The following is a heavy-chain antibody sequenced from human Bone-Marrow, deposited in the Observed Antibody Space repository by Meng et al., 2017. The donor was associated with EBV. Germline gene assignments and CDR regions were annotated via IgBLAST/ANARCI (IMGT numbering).Heavy chain of an antibody. CDR3: ARDGSVEMASI. D-gene: IGHD5-24*01. Sequence: QVRLSQSGVGVKKPGASVKVSCKASGGTFSSYAISWVRQAPGQGLEWMGGIIPIFGTANYAQKFQGRVTITADKSTGTAYMELSSLRSEDTAVYYCARDGSVEMASIWGQGTLVTVSS. CDR1: GGTFSSYA. J-gene: IGHJ4*02. CDR2: IIPIFGTA. V-gene: IGHV1-69*06.